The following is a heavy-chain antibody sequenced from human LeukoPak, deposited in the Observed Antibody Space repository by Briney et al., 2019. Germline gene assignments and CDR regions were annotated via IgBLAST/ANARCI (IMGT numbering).Heavy chain of an antibody. CDR2: ISAYNGNT. Sequence: ASVKVSCKASGYTFTNYGVTWVRQAPGQGLEWMGRISAYNGNTNYAQKLQGRVTMTTDPSTSTAYMELRSLRSDDTAVYYCASVSALGDGSGSYYYYYMDVWGKGTTVTVSS. V-gene: IGHV1-18*01. J-gene: IGHJ6*03. CDR3: ASVSALGDGSGSYYYYYMDV. D-gene: IGHD3-10*01. CDR1: GYTFTNYG.